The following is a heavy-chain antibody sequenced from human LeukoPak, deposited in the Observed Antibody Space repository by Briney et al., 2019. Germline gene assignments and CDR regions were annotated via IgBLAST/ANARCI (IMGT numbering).Heavy chain of an antibody. CDR3: ARGEYYYYYYMDV. V-gene: IGHV3-66*01. J-gene: IGHJ6*03. CDR1: GFTVSSNY. CDR2: IYGGGST. Sequence: SGGSLRLSCAASGFTVSSNYMSWVRQAPGKGLEWVSVIYGGGSTYYADSVKDRFTISRDNAKNSLYLQMNSLRAEDTAVYYCARGEYYYYYYMDVWGKGTTVTVSS.